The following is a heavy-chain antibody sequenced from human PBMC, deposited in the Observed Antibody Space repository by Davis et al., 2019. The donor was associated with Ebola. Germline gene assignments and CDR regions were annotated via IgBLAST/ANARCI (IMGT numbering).Heavy chain of an antibody. J-gene: IGHJ6*02. V-gene: IGHV1-18*04. D-gene: IGHD6-13*01. CDR2: ISTYNGNT. CDR3: ARMAAAGTKLDV. CDR1: GYTFTSYG. Sequence: AASVKVSCKASGYTFTSYGISWVRQAPRQGLDWLGWISTYNGNTNFAQKLQGRVTMTTDTSTSSAYMELRSLRSDDTAVYYCARMAAAGTKLDVWGQGTTVTVSS.